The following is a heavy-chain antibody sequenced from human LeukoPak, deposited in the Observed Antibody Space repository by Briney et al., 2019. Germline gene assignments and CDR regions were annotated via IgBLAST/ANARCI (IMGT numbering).Heavy chain of an antibody. V-gene: IGHV4-59*11. D-gene: IGHD2-21*01. CDR3: ARGERLWPDY. CDR2: FSYSGST. CDR1: GASMRTHY. Sequence: SETLSLTCTVSGASMRTHYWSWIRQPPGEGLEWVGYFSYSGSTNYNPSLKSRVTLSVDTSTIQFSLKLNSMTAADTAVYYCARGERLWPDYWGQGTLVTVSS. J-gene: IGHJ4*02.